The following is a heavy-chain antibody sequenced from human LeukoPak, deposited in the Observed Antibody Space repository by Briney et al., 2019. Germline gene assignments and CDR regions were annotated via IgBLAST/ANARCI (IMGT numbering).Heavy chain of an antibody. CDR2: INPNSGGT. J-gene: IGHJ4*02. Sequence: ASVKVSCKASGGTFSSYAISWVRQAPGQGLEWMGWINPNSGGTNYAQKFQGRVTMTRDTSISTAYMELSRLRSDDTAVYYCARDKGVYSSSWYAIGYWGQGTLVTVSS. V-gene: IGHV1-2*02. CDR3: ARDKGVYSSSWYAIGY. D-gene: IGHD6-13*01. CDR1: GGTFSSYA.